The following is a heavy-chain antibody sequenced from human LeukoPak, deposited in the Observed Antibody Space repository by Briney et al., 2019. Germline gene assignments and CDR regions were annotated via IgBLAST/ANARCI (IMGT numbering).Heavy chain of an antibody. CDR3: AREVPNYYDSSGDLDY. V-gene: IGHV1-58*02. J-gene: IGHJ4*02. D-gene: IGHD3-22*01. CDR1: GFTFTSSA. CDR2: IVVGSGNT. Sequence: PLASVNVSCKASGFTFTSSAMQWVRQARGQRLEWIGWIVVGSGNTNYAQKFQERVTITRDMSTSTAYMELSSLRSEDTAVYYCAREVPNYYDSSGDLDYWGQGTLVTVSS.